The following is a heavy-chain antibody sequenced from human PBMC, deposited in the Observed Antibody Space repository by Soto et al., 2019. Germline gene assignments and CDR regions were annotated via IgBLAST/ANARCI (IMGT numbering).Heavy chain of an antibody. Sequence: QVQLVESGGGVVQPGRSLRLSCAASGFTFSSYAMHWVRQAPGKGLEWVAVISYDGSNKYYADSVKGRFTISRDNSKNXLYLQMNSLRAEDTAVYYCARVHRRQWLVRYYFDYWGQGTLVTVSS. CDR3: ARVHRRQWLVRYYFDY. CDR2: ISYDGSNK. V-gene: IGHV3-30-3*01. J-gene: IGHJ4*02. D-gene: IGHD6-19*01. CDR1: GFTFSSYA.